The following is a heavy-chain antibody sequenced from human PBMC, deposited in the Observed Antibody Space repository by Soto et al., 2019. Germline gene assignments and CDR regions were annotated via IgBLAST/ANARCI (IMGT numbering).Heavy chain of an antibody. Sequence: VSLRLSCAASGFTVRSTYMSWVHQAPGKGLEWVSVTYSGGSTYYADSVKGRFTISRDISKNTLYLQMNSLKTEDTAVYYCTTGIVVVIPSGMDVWGQGTTVTVSS. CDR2: TYSGGST. V-gene: IGHV3-53*01. CDR3: TTGIVVVIPSGMDV. J-gene: IGHJ6*02. D-gene: IGHD3-22*01. CDR1: GFTVRSTY.